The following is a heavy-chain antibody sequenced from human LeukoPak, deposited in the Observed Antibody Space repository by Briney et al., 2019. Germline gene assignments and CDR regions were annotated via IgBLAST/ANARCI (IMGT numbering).Heavy chain of an antibody. CDR2: IKQDGSEK. CDR3: ARDSVVGIAARPYYFDY. Sequence: GGSLRLSCAASGFTFSSYWMSWVRQAPGKGLEWVANIKQDGSEKYYVDSVKGRFTISRDNAKNSLYLQMNSLRAEDTAVYYCARDSVVGIAARPYYFDYWGQGTLVTVSS. CDR1: GFTFSSYW. V-gene: IGHV3-7*01. J-gene: IGHJ4*02. D-gene: IGHD6-13*01.